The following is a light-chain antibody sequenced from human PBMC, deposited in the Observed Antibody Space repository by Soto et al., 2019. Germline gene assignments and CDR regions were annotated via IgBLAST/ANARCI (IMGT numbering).Light chain of an antibody. CDR3: QQYHPYSPWT. CDR1: QSVSSK. Sequence: EIVMTQSPATLPVSPGERATLSCRASQSVSSKVAWYQQKPGQAPRLLIYDASTRATGIPARFSGRGSGTEFTLTISSLQSEDFATYYWQQYHPYSPWTFGQGTKVEIK. J-gene: IGKJ1*01. V-gene: IGKV3-15*01. CDR2: DAS.